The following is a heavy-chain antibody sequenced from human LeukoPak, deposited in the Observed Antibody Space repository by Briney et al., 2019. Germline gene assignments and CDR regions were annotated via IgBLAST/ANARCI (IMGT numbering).Heavy chain of an antibody. CDR3: ARGGVPTEGYFYYYLDV. V-gene: IGHV3-48*04. Sequence: PGGSLRLSCAASGFTFSTYDMSWVRQAPGGGLEWVSYISSSSGTIYYADSVKDRFTISRDNAKNSLYLQMNSLRAEDTAVYYCARGGVPTEGYFYYYLDVWGKGTTVTVSS. CDR1: GFTFSTYD. CDR2: ISSSSGTI. J-gene: IGHJ6*03. D-gene: IGHD2-2*01.